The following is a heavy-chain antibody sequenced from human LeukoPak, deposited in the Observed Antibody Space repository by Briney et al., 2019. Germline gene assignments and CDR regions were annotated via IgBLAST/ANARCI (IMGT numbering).Heavy chain of an antibody. CDR3: ARDPDQFDL. CDR1: GFTFSSYG. J-gene: IGHJ2*01. CDR2: ISSSGSTI. Sequence: GGSLRLSCAASGFTFSSYGMHWVRQAPGKGLEWVSCISSSGSTIYYADSVKGRFTISRDNAKNTLYLQMNSLRAEDTAVYYCARDPDQFDLWGRGTLVTVSS. V-gene: IGHV3-48*04.